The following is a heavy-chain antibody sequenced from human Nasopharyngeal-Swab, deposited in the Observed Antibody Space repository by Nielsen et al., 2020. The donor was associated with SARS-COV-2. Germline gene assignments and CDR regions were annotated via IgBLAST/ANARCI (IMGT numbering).Heavy chain of an antibody. J-gene: IGHJ4*02. CDR1: GFTFGDYA. CDR2: IRSKAYGGTT. D-gene: IGHD3-3*01. Sequence: GESLKISCTASGFTFGDYAMSWVRQAPGKGLEWVGFIRSKAYGGTTEYAASVKGRFTISRDDSKSIAYLQMNSLKTEDTAVYYCTRDDCWSGYHDYWGQGTLVTGSA. V-gene: IGHV3-49*04. CDR3: TRDDCWSGYHDY.